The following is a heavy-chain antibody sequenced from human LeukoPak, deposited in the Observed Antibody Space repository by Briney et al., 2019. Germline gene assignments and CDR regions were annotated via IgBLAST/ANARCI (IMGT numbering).Heavy chain of an antibody. D-gene: IGHD3-10*01. CDR3: ATGISPSMVRGSPSYYFDY. CDR1: GYTLTELS. V-gene: IGHV1-24*01. Sequence: GASVKVSCKVSGYTLTELSMHWVRQAPGKGLEWMVGFDPEDGETIYAQKFQGRVTMTEDTSTDTAYMELSSLRSEDTAVYYCATGISPSMVRGSPSYYFDYWGQGTLVTVSS. J-gene: IGHJ4*02. CDR2: FDPEDGET.